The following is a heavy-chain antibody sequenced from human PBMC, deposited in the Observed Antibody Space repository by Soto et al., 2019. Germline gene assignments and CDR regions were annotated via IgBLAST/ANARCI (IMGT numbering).Heavy chain of an antibody. CDR2: ISGSGGST. CDR1: GFPFISYS. V-gene: IGHV3-23*01. CDR3: AKDKGIAVAGDYYYYGMDV. D-gene: IGHD6-19*01. Sequence: RGSWRLSCAASGFPFISYSMNWVRQAPGKGLEWVSSISGSGGSTYYADSVKGRFTISRDKSKNTLYLQMNSLRAEDTAVYYCAKDKGIAVAGDYYYYGMDVWGQGTTVTVSS. J-gene: IGHJ6*02.